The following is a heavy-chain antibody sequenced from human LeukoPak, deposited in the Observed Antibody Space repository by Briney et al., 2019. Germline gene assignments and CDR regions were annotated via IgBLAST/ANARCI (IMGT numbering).Heavy chain of an antibody. CDR2: ISSSSSYI. V-gene: IGHV3-21*01. J-gene: IGHJ4*02. Sequence: GGSLRLSCAASGFTFSIYSVNWVRQAPGKGLEWVSSISSSSSYIYYADSVKGRFTISRDNAKNSLYLQMNSLRAEDTAVYYCARAVDTAMSRMVTPYYFDYWGQGTLVTVSS. CDR1: GFTFSIYS. CDR3: ARAVDTAMSRMVTPYYFDY. D-gene: IGHD5-18*01.